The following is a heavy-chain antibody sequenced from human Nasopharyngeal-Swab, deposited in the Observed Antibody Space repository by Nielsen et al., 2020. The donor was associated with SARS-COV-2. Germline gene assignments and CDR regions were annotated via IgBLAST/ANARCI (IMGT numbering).Heavy chain of an antibody. CDR2: TYYRSKWYN. Sequence: SETLSLTCALSGDSVSSNSAAWNWIRQSPSRGLEWLGRTYYRSKWYNDYAVSVKSRITINPDTSKNQFSLQLNSVTPEDTAVYYCAREGEYYDILTGYRVIFDYWGQGTLVTVSS. CDR3: AREGEYYDILTGYRVIFDY. D-gene: IGHD3-9*01. V-gene: IGHV6-1*01. J-gene: IGHJ4*02. CDR1: GDSVSSNSAA.